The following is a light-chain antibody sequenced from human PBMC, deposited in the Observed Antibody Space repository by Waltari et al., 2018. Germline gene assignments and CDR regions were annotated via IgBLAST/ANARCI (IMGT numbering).Light chain of an antibody. V-gene: IGLV2-14*01. CDR2: EVS. Sequence: QSALTQPASVSGSPVQSITISCTGTSSDVGGYNYVSWYQQHPGQAPKLRIYEVSNRPSGVSNRFSGSKSGNTASLTISGLQAEDEADYYCSSYTSSSTLVFGTGTKVTVL. J-gene: IGLJ1*01. CDR3: SSYTSSSTLV. CDR1: SSDVGGYNY.